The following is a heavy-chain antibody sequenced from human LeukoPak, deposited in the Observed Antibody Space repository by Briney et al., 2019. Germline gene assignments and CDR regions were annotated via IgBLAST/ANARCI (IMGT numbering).Heavy chain of an antibody. Sequence: VGSLRLSCAASGFTFSSYAMSWVRQAPGKGLEWVSAISGSGGSTYYAGSVKGRFTISRDNSKNTLYLQMNSLRAEDTAVYYCAKYFGGYVMNWFDPWGQGTLVTVSS. CDR2: ISGSGGST. CDR1: GFTFSSYA. J-gene: IGHJ5*02. CDR3: AKYFGGYVMNWFDP. V-gene: IGHV3-23*01. D-gene: IGHD5-12*01.